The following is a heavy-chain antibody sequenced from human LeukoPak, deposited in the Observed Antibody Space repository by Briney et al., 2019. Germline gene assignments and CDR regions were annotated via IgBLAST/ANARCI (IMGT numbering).Heavy chain of an antibody. Sequence: SETLSLTCTVSGGSVSSSSYYWGWVRQPPGKGLEWIGTIPYSGSTYYNPSLKSRVTISVDTSNNQFSLKLTSVTAADTAVYYCARQGGSGRSLDYWGQGTLVTVSS. CDR2: IPYSGST. CDR3: ARQGGSGRSLDY. V-gene: IGHV4-39*01. CDR1: GGSVSSSSYY. D-gene: IGHD3-10*01. J-gene: IGHJ4*02.